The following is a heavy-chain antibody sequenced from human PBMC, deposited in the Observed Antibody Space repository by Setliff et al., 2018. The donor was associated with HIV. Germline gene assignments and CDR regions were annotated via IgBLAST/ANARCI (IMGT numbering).Heavy chain of an antibody. CDR2: ISTSGST. CDR1: GGSISSGSYY. V-gene: IGHV4-61*09. D-gene: IGHD3-22*01. J-gene: IGHJ5*02. CDR3: ARDRRYYDSSGYWYNWFDP. Sequence: SETLSLTCTVSGGSISSGSYYWSWIRQPAGKGLEWIGHISTSGSTNYNPSLKSRVTISVDTSKNQFSLKLSSVTAADTAVYYCARDRRYYDSSGYWYNWFDPWGQGTLVTVSS.